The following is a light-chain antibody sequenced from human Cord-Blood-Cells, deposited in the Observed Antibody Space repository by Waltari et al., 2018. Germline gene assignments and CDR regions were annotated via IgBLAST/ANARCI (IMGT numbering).Light chain of an antibody. CDR1: SRDVGGYNL. Sequence: QSALTQPASVSGSPGPSLTISCTGTSRDVGGYNLVSWYQQHPGKAPKLMIYEGSKRPSGVSNRFSGSKSGNTASLTISGLQAEDEADYYCCSYAGSSTVVFGGGTKLTVL. J-gene: IGLJ2*01. V-gene: IGLV2-23*01. CDR3: CSYAGSSTVV. CDR2: EGS.